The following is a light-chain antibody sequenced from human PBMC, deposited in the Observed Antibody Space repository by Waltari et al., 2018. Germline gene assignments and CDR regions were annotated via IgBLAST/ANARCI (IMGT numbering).Light chain of an antibody. CDR3: AAWDDSLNGQV. J-gene: IGLJ3*02. V-gene: IGLV1-44*01. Sequence: QSVLTQPPSASGTPGQRVTISCAGGSSNIGSNTVNWYQHLPGTAPQLLIYNDNQRPSGVPDRFSGSKSGTSASLAISGLQSEDGVDYYCAAWDDSLNGQVFGGGTKLTVL. CDR2: NDN. CDR1: SSNIGSNT.